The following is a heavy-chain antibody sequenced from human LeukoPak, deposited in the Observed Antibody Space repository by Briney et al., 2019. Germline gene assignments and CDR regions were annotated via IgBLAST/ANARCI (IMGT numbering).Heavy chain of an antibody. Sequence: PGRSLSLSCPPSGFCFDDYAMHWVRQAPGKGLEWVSGISWNSGTIGNADSVKCLFTTSRDNAQNSLYLQMNSLRAEDTALYYCAKDRAFNWLPPAFDYWGQGTLVTVSS. CDR1: GFCFDDYA. V-gene: IGHV3-9*01. CDR2: ISWNSGTI. CDR3: AKDRAFNWLPPAFDY. J-gene: IGHJ4*02. D-gene: IGHD3-9*01.